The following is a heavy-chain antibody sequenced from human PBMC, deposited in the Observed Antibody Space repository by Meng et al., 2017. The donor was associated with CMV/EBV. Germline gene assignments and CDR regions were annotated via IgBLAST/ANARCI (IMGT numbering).Heavy chain of an antibody. CDR1: GFTFSGYA. V-gene: IGHV3-23*03. CDR2: IYSGGSST. D-gene: IGHD3-3*01. J-gene: IGHJ6*02. CDR3: ASRVVTMGPGMDV. Sequence: GESLKISCAAPGFTFSGYAMSWVRQAPGKGLEWVSVIYSGGSSTYYADSVKGRFTISRDNSKNTLYLQINSLRAEDTAVYYCASRVVTMGPGMDVWGQGATVTVSS.